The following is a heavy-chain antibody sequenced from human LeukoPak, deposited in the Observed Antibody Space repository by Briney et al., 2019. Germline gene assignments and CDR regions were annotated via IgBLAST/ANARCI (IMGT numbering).Heavy chain of an antibody. CDR3: ARVGINPGDYYYSGMDV. D-gene: IGHD1-14*01. J-gene: IGHJ6*02. CDR2: IYHSGSF. V-gene: IGHV4-4*02. Sequence: SETLSLTCDVSGGSISSSNWWSWVRQSPEKGLEWLAEIYHSGSFNRNPSLKSRVTISVDKSKNQFSLNLTSVTAADTAVYYCARVGINPGDYYYSGMDVWGQGTTVTVSS. CDR1: GGSISSSNW.